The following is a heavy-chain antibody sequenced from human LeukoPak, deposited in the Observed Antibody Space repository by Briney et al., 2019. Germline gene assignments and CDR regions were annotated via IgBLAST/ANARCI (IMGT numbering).Heavy chain of an antibody. J-gene: IGHJ5*02. V-gene: IGHV1-69*04. D-gene: IGHD3-10*01. CDR1: GGTFSSYT. CDR2: IIPILGIA. Sequence: SVKVSCKASGGTFSSYTISWVRQAPGQGLEWMGRIIPILGIANYAQKFQGRVTITADKSTSTAYMELSGLRSEDTAVYYCARDGYETYYYGSGSYSNWFDPWGQGTLVTVSP. CDR3: ARDGYETYYYGSGSYSNWFDP.